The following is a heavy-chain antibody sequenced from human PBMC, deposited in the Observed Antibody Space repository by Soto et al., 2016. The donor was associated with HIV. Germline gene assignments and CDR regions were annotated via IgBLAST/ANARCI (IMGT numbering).Heavy chain of an antibody. CDR3: ARGWRDAAAGSDY. CDR1: GGSISSSGYY. Sequence: QVQLQESGPGLVKPSQTLSLTCTVSGGSISSSGYYWSWIRQHPGKGLEWIGYIYYSGSTYYNPSLKSRVTISVDTSKNQFSLKLSSVTAADTAVYYCARGWRDAAAGSDYVGPGTLVTVSS. V-gene: IGHV4-31*03. J-gene: IGHJ4*03. D-gene: IGHD6-13*01. CDR2: IYYSGST.